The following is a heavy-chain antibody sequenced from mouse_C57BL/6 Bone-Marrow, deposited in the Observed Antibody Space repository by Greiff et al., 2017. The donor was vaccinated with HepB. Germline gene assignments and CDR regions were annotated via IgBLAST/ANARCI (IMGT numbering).Heavy chain of an antibody. V-gene: IGHV1-72*01. CDR2: IDPNSGGT. CDR3: ARSGAIYYYGSNDY. J-gene: IGHJ2*01. CDR1: GYTFTSYW. Sequence: QVQLQQPGAELVKPGASVKLSCKASGYTFTSYWMHWVKQRPGRGLEWIGRIDPNSGGTKYNEKFKSKATLTVDKPSSTAYMQLSSLTSEESAVYYCARSGAIYYYGSNDYWGQGTTLTVSS. D-gene: IGHD1-1*01.